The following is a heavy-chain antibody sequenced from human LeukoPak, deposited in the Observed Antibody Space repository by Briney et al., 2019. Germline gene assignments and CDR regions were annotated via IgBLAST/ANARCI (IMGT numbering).Heavy chain of an antibody. Sequence: GASVKVSCKASGYTFTNYDINWVRQATGQGLEWMGWMNTNSGNTGYAQNFQGRVTMTRNTSITTAYMELSSLRSEDTALYYCARDIAGATKGRWFDTWGQGTPVTVSS. D-gene: IGHD6-25*01. J-gene: IGHJ5*02. CDR1: GYTFTNYD. V-gene: IGHV1-8*01. CDR2: MNTNSGNT. CDR3: ARDIAGATKGRWFDT.